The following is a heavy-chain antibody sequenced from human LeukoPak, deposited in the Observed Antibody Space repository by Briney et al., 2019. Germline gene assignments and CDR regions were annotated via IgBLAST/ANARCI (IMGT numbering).Heavy chain of an antibody. D-gene: IGHD3-22*01. CDR1: GFTFSSYA. J-gene: IGHJ4*02. CDR2: ISYDGSNK. CDR3: AKGSMIVVVIYYYFDY. V-gene: IGHV3-30-3*01. Sequence: GRSLRLSCAASGFTFSSYAMHWVRQAPGKGLEWVAVISYDGSNKYYADSVKGRFTISRDNSKNTLYLQMNSLRAEDTAVYYCAKGSMIVVVIYYYFDYWGQGTLVTVSS.